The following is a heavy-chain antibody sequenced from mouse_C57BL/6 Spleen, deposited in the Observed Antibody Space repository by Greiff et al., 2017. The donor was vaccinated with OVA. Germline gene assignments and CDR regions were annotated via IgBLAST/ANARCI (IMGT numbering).Heavy chain of an antibody. J-gene: IGHJ2*01. D-gene: IGHD2-12*01. CDR3: AKGRAYYSPFDY. CDR2: ISSGSSTI. CDR1: GFTFSDYG. Sequence: EVMLVESGGGLVKPGGSLKLSCAASGFTFSDYGMHWVRQAPEKGLEWVAYISSGSSTIYYADTVKGRFTISRDNAKNTLFLQMTSLRSEDTAMYYCAKGRAYYSPFDYWGQGTTLTVSS. V-gene: IGHV5-17*01.